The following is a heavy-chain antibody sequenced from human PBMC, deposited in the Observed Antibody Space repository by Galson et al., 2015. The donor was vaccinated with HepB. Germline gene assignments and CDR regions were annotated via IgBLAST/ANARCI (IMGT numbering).Heavy chain of an antibody. Sequence: SLRLSCAASGFAFDTHAMSWVRPAPGRGLEWISGISGNGDSTFYADSVKGRFTVSRDNSNNMLYLQMNSLRAEDAGLYLCAKGYGLFDSWGQGILVPVSS. D-gene: IGHD5-18*01. V-gene: IGHV3-23*01. CDR1: GFAFDTHA. CDR3: AKGYGLFDS. CDR2: ISGNGDST. J-gene: IGHJ5*01.